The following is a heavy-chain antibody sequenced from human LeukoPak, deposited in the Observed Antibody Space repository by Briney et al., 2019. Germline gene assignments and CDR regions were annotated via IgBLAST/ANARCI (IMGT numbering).Heavy chain of an antibody. CDR2: ISSSGSTI. D-gene: IGHD6-19*01. CDR1: GFTFSSYE. V-gene: IGHV3-48*03. J-gene: IGHJ4*02. Sequence: GGSLRLSCAASGFTFSSYEMNWVRQAPGKGLEWVSYISSSGSTIYYADSVKGRFTISRDNAKNTLYLQMNSLRAEDTAVYYCARSSGWLFDYWGQGTLVTVSS. CDR3: ARSSGWLFDY.